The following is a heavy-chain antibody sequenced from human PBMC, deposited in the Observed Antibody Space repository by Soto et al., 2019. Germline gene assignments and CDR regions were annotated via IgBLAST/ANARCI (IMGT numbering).Heavy chain of an antibody. Sequence: GASVKVYCKASGGTFSSYAISWVRQAPGQGLEWMGGIIPIFGTANYAQKFQGRVTITADESTSTAYMELSSLRSEDTAVYYCARALSHYYDSSGRQAFDIWGQGTMVTVSS. CDR2: IIPIFGTA. D-gene: IGHD3-22*01. V-gene: IGHV1-69*13. J-gene: IGHJ3*02. CDR3: ARALSHYYDSSGRQAFDI. CDR1: GGTFSSYA.